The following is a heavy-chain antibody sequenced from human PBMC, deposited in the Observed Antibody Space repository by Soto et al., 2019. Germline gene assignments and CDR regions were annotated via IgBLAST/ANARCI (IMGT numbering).Heavy chain of an antibody. CDR1: GGTFSSYA. CDR2: IIPIFGTA. J-gene: IGHJ4*02. V-gene: IGHV1-69*13. Sequence: SVKVSCKASGGTFSSYAISWVRQAPGQGLEWMGGIIPIFGTANYAQKFQGRVTITADESTSTAYMELSSLRSEDTAVYYCATTPGIAAAGRGYYFDYWGQGTLVTVSS. D-gene: IGHD6-13*01. CDR3: ATTPGIAAAGRGYYFDY.